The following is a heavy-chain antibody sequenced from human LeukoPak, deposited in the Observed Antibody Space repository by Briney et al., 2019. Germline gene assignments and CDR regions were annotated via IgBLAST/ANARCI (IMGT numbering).Heavy chain of an antibody. J-gene: IGHJ4*02. D-gene: IGHD6-19*01. CDR2: ISSGGNT. V-gene: IGHV3-23*01. CDR1: GFTFSTYA. Sequence: PGGSLRLSCAASGFTFSTYAMSWVRHTPGKGLEWVSGISSGGNTQYTDSVKGRFTVSRDNSKTTLHLQMDSLRAEDTAIYYCTKDRRQWVVPYFDSWGQGTVVTVSS. CDR3: TKDRRQWVVPYFDS.